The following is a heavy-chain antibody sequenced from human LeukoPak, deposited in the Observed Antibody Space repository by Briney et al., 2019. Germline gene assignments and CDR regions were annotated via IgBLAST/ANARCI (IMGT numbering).Heavy chain of an antibody. CDR2: IYYSGST. J-gene: IGHJ4*02. V-gene: IGHV4-59*06. D-gene: IGHD3-3*01. CDR1: GGSISSYY. Sequence: SETLSLTCTVSGGSISSYYWSWIRQPPGKGLEWIGYIYYSGSTYYNPSLKSRVTISVDTSKNQFSLKLSSVTAADTAVYYCAGSITIFGVGSDLFYWGQGTLVTVSS. CDR3: AGSITIFGVGSDLFY.